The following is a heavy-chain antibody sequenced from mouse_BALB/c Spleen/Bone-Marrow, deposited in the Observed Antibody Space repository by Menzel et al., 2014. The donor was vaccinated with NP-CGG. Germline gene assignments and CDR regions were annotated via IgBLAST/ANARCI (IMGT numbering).Heavy chain of an antibody. D-gene: IGHD2-10*02. CDR3: ARDVGYGNYFVY. V-gene: IGHV7-1*02. CDR2: SRNKAKHYTT. CDR1: GFTFSDFY. J-gene: IGHJ3*01. Sequence: EVQRVESGGGLVQHGDSLRLSCAPSGFTFSDFYMEWVRQPPGKRLEWIAASRNKAKHYTTEYSASVKGRFIVSRDTSQSILYLQMNALRAEDTAIYYCARDVGYGNYFVYWGQGTLVTVSA.